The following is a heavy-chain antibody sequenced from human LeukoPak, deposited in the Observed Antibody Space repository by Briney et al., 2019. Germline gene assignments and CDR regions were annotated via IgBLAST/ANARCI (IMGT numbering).Heavy chain of an antibody. Sequence: PGGSLRLSCAASGFTFSTYWMSWVRQAPGKGLEWVANIKPDGSESYYADSVKGRFSISRDKTKKSLYLQMNSLRAEDTAVYYCARDVRSGLNYLVFADYWGQGTLVTVSS. CDR1: GFTFSTYW. J-gene: IGHJ4*02. CDR2: IKPDGSES. D-gene: IGHD2-21*01. CDR3: ARDVRSGLNYLVFADY. V-gene: IGHV3-7*01.